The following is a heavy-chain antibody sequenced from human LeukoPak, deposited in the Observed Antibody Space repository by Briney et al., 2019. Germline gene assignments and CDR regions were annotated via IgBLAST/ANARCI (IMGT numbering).Heavy chain of an antibody. CDR2: ISYDGSNK. D-gene: IGHD2-8*02. V-gene: IGHV3-30*04. Sequence: PGGSLRLSCAASGFTFSSYAMHWVRQAPGKGLEWVAVISYDGSNKYYADSVKGRFTISRHNSKNTLYLQMNSLRAEDTAVYYCARGPSVGWCFDYWGQGTLVTVSS. J-gene: IGHJ4*02. CDR3: ARGPSVGWCFDY. CDR1: GFTFSSYA.